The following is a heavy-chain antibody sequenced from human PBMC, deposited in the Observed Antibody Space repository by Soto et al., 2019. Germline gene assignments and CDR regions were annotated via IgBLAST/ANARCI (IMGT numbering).Heavy chain of an antibody. Sequence: QLQLQESGPGLVKPSETLSLTCTVSGGSISSSSYYWGWIRQPPGKGLEWIGSFYYSGSTYYNPSLKSRATISVDTSKNQFSLKLSSVTAADTAVYYCASSPRNYDSSGYYYDWGQGTLVTVSS. CDR3: ASSPRNYDSSGYYYD. V-gene: IGHV4-39*01. J-gene: IGHJ4*02. D-gene: IGHD3-22*01. CDR2: FYYSGST. CDR1: GGSISSSSYY.